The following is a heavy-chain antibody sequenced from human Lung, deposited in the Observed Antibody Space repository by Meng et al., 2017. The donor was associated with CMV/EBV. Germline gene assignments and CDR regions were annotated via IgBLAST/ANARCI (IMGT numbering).Heavy chain of an antibody. CDR3: ARAGLGYCSVTSCYNDY. CDR2: IREDGSSK. V-gene: IGHV3-7*01. CDR1: GFTFSTSW. J-gene: IGHJ4*02. Sequence: GEXXKISCAASGFTFSTSWMTWVRQAPGKGLEWVANIREDGSSKYYADPVKGRFTISRDNAKNSLFLQMSSLRAEDTAMYYCARAGLGYCSVTSCYNDYWGQGTXVTGAS. D-gene: IGHD2-2*02.